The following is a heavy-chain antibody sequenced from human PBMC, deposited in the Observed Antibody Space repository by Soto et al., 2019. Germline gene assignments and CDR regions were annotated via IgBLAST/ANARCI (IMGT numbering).Heavy chain of an antibody. CDR2: IYPANSDT. J-gene: IGHJ4*02. V-gene: IGHV5-51*01. Sequence: ESLKISCKASGYSFTTYWIGWVRQMPGKGLEWMGIIYPANSDTRYSPSFRGQVTISADKSVNNVYLQWSSLKASDTAMYYCARLDAGGYYYVSFWGQGTQVTVSS. CDR3: ARLDAGGYYYVSF. CDR1: GYSFTTYW. D-gene: IGHD3-22*01.